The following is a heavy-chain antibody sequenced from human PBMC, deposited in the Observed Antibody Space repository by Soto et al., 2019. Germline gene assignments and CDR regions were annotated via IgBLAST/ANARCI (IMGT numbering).Heavy chain of an antibody. CDR3: ARDQLWGNWFDP. J-gene: IGHJ5*02. CDR1: GASITSGGYS. Sequence: QLQLQEAGSGLVKPSETLSLTCTVSGASITSGGYSWNWIRQPPGKGLEWIGYIYQSGSTLYNPSLASRVTISVDSSKNQFSLNLTSVTAADTAVYYCARDQLWGNWFDPWGQGILVTVSS. D-gene: IGHD3-16*01. CDR2: IYQSGST. V-gene: IGHV4-30-2*01.